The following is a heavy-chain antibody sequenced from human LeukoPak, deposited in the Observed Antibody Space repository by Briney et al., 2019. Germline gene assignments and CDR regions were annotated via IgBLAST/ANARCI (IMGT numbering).Heavy chain of an antibody. CDR3: ALDSGDDLGDLGY. V-gene: IGHV3-21*01. D-gene: IGHD5-12*01. Sequence: GGSLRLSCAASGFTFRTYNMNWVRQAPGKGLEWVSCISSTSTYISYADSVKGRFTISRDNAKNSLYLQMNSLRDEDTAVYYCALDSGDDLGDLGYWGQGTLVTVSS. CDR1: GFTFRTYN. CDR2: ISSTSTYI. J-gene: IGHJ4*02.